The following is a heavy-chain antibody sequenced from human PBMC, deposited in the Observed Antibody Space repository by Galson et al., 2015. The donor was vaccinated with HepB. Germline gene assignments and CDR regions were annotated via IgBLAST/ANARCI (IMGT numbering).Heavy chain of an antibody. Sequence: SVKVSCKASGYTFSSYYMHWVRQAPGQGLEWIGIISPSGGYPNYAQNFQGSVTMTRDTSTSTVYMELSSLRSEDTAVYYCARASALGDSSGWGAFDIWGQGTMVTVSS. D-gene: IGHD3-22*01. CDR1: GYTFSSYY. V-gene: IGHV1-46*03. CDR3: ARASALGDSSGWGAFDI. J-gene: IGHJ3*02. CDR2: ISPSGGYP.